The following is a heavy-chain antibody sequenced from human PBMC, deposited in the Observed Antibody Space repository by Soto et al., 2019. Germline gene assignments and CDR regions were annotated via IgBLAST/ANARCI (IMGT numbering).Heavy chain of an antibody. Sequence: KPSETLSLTCGVNGGSFSGYYRNWIRQSPGKGLEWIGEIDHSGSTNYNPSLKSRVTILVDTSRSQLSLKLSFVTAADTAIYYCARVPANHYYGMDVWGQGATVTVSS. CDR3: ARVPANHYYGMDV. CDR2: IDHSGST. V-gene: IGHV4-34*01. J-gene: IGHJ6*02. D-gene: IGHD7-27*01. CDR1: GGSFSGYY.